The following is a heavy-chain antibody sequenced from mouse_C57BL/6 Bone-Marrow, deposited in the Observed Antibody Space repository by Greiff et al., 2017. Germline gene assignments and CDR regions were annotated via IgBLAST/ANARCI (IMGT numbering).Heavy chain of an antibody. D-gene: IGHD1-1*01. V-gene: IGHV7-1*01. CDR1: GFTFSDFY. CDR3: ARDADGSRDAMDY. Sequence: EVKVVESGGGLVQSGRSLRLSCATSGFTFSDFYMEWVRQAPGKGLEWIAASRNKANDYTTEYSASVKGRFIVSRDTSQSILYLQMNALRAEDTAIYYCARDADGSRDAMDYWGQGTSVTVSS. J-gene: IGHJ4*01. CDR2: SRNKANDYTT.